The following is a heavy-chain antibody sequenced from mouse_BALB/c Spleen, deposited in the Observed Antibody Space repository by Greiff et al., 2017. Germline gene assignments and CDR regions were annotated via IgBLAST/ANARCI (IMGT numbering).Heavy chain of an antibody. D-gene: IGHD2-3*01. J-gene: IGHJ3*01. CDR2: IWAGGST. CDR3: ATDEKTWFAY. Sequence: VKLMESGPGLVAPSQSLSITCTVSGFSLTSYGVHWVRQPPGKGLERLGVIWAGGSTNYNSALMSRLSISKDNSKSQVFLKMNSLQTDDTAMYYCATDEKTWFAYWGQGTLVTVSA. V-gene: IGHV2-9*02. CDR1: GFSLTSYG.